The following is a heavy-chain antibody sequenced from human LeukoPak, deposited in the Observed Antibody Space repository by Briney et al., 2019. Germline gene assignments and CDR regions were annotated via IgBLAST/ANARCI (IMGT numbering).Heavy chain of an antibody. CDR2: INHSGST. CDR3: ARQGTAYNWNDRPIDY. D-gene: IGHD1-1*01. J-gene: IGHJ4*02. Sequence: PSETLSLSCAVSGGSSSGYYSSWIRHPPRKGLEWSGEINHSGSTKYNPSLTRRVTISVDTPKNQISLKLSSVTAAATARYYTARQGTAYNWNDRPIDYWGQGTLVTVSS. V-gene: IGHV4-34*01. CDR1: GGSSSGYY.